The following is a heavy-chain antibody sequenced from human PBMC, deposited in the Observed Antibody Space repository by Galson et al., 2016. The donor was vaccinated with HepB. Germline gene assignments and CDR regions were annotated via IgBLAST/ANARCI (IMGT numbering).Heavy chain of an antibody. Sequence: SLRLSCAASGFTFSGSAMHWVRQASGKGLEWVGRIRSKANSYATAYAASVKGRFTISRDDSKNTLYLQMNSLKTEDTAVYYCTTGFDGFQNWGQGTLVTVSS. D-gene: IGHD2-15*01. CDR1: GFTFSGSA. J-gene: IGHJ1*01. CDR3: TTGFDGFQN. V-gene: IGHV3-73*01. CDR2: IRSKANSYAT.